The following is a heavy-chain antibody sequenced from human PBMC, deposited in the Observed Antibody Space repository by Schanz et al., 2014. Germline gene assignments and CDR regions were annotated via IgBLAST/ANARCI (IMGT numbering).Heavy chain of an antibody. CDR2: IKQDGSEK. CDR3: ARGVRIDY. CDR1: GFIFSNSW. V-gene: IGHV3-7*01. Sequence: EVQLVESGGGLAQPGGSLRLACAASGFIFSNSWMSWVRQAPGKGLEWVANIKQDGSEKYYVDSVKGRFTISRDNAKNSLYLQMNSLTAEDTAVYYYARGVRIDYWGQGTLVTVSS. J-gene: IGHJ4*02. D-gene: IGHD3-3*01.